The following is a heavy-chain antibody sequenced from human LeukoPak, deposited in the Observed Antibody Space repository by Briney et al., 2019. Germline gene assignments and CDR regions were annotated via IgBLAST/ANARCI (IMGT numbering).Heavy chain of an antibody. V-gene: IGHV3-23*01. CDR3: AKDGSWGDYYFYFYIDV. D-gene: IGHD3-16*01. CDR1: GFTFSNSA. Sequence: PGGSLRLSCEASGFTFSNSAMSWVRQAPGKGLEWVSGISASGHYTYNADSAKGRFTISSDNSKNTLNLQMNSLRAEDTALYYCAKDGSWGDYYFYFYIDVWGKGTTVTVSS. CDR2: ISASGHYT. J-gene: IGHJ6*03.